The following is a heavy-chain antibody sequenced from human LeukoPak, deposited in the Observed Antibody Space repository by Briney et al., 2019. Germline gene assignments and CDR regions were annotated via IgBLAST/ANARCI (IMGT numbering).Heavy chain of an antibody. CDR2: ISSSSSYI. Sequence: KSGGSLRLSCAASGFTFSSYSMNWVRQAPGKGLEWVSSISSSSSYIYYADSVKGRFTISRDNAKNSLYLQMDSLRAEDTAVYYCARDRLHYGEYEKTFDYWGQGTLVTVS. CDR1: GFTFSSYS. CDR3: ARDRLHYGEYEKTFDY. V-gene: IGHV3-21*01. J-gene: IGHJ4*02. D-gene: IGHD4-17*01.